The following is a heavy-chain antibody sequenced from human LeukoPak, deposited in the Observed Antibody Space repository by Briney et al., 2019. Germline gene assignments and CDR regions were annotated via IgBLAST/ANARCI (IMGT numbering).Heavy chain of an antibody. CDR3: GKDPNGDYIGAYDM. V-gene: IGHV3-23*01. Sequence: PGRSLRLSCAASGFTFDDYAMHWVRQAPGKGLEWVSGISGDGGSTYYADSVKGRFTISRDNSKNTLFLQVNSLRVEDTAVYYCGKDPNGDYIGAYDMWGQGTMVTVSP. CDR2: ISGDGGST. CDR1: GFTFDDYA. J-gene: IGHJ3*02. D-gene: IGHD4-17*01.